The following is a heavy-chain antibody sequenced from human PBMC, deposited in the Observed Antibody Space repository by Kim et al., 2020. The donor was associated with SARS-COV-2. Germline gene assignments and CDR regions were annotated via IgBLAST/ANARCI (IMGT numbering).Heavy chain of an antibody. CDR2: IYYSGST. J-gene: IGHJ4*02. Sequence: SETLSLTCTVSGGSISSSSYYWGWIRQPPGKGLEWIGSIYYSGSTYYNPSLKSRVTISVDTSKNQFSLKLSSVTAADTAVYYCAGTYSSSCYTFGNWGQGTLVTVSS. V-gene: IGHV4-39*01. CDR1: GGSISSSSYY. D-gene: IGHD6-13*01. CDR3: AGTYSSSCYTFGN.